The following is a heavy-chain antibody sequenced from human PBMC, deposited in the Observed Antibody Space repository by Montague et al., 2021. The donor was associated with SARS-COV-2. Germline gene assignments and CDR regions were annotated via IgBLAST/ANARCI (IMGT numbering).Heavy chain of an antibody. CDR1: GFLFSDYN. V-gene: IGHV3-33*08. CDR3: ARGSVGGYYFDY. J-gene: IGHJ4*02. D-gene: IGHD1-26*01. CDR2: IWYDGSNE. Sequence: SRSISFSASGFLFSDYNMTWIRQTPGKGLEWVAHIWYDGSNENYVDSVKGRFTISRDNFKNTLYLQMNSLRAEDTAIYYCARGSVGGYYFDYWGQGTLVTVSS.